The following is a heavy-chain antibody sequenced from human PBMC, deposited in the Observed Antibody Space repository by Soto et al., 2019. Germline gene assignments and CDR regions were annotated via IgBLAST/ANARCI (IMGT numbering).Heavy chain of an antibody. J-gene: IGHJ4*02. CDR3: AKIDDFWSGFPYGPLDY. D-gene: IGHD3-3*01. CDR2: ISGSGGST. CDR1: GFTFRSYA. Sequence: GGSLRLSCAASGFTFRSYAMSWVRQAPGKGLEWVSAISGSGGSTYYADSVKGRFTISRDNSKNTLYLQMNSLRAEDTAVYYCAKIDDFWSGFPYGPLDYWGQGTLVTVSS. V-gene: IGHV3-23*01.